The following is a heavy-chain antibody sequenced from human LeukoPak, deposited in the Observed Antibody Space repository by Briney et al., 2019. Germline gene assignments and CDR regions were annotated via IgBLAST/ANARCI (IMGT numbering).Heavy chain of an antibody. CDR3: ARNAFVF. CDR1: GFTLCRYS. CDR2: ISSSRSYI. J-gene: IGHJ3*01. V-gene: IGHV3-21*04. Sequence: GGSLRLSCAASGFTLCRYSMNWVRQAPGKGREWVSSISSSRSYIYYADSVKGRFTISRDNAKNSLYLQMNSLRADDTAVYYCARNAFVFWGQGTMVTVSS.